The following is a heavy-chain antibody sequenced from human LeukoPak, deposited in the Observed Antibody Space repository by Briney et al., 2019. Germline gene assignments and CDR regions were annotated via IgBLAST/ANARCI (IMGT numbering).Heavy chain of an antibody. D-gene: IGHD3-22*01. V-gene: IGHV3-23*01. Sequence: GGSLRLSCAASGXTFSDYALSWVRQAPGKGLEWVSVISGSGYNTYYADSVKGRFTISRDNSKNTLYLQMNSLRAEDTAVYYCAKPPDKYYYDSSGYPRDAFDIWGQGTMVTVSS. CDR2: ISGSGYNT. CDR1: GXTFSDYA. J-gene: IGHJ3*02. CDR3: AKPPDKYYYDSSGYPRDAFDI.